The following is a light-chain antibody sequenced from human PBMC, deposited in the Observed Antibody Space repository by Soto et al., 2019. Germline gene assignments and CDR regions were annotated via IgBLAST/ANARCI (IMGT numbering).Light chain of an antibody. CDR3: QQYNSYSALT. J-gene: IGKJ4*01. V-gene: IGKV1-5*01. Sequence: DIQMTQSPSTPSASVGDRVTITCRASQSISSWLAWYQQKPGKAPKLLIYDASSLESGVPSRFSGSGSGTEFTLTISSLQPDDFATYYCQQYNSYSALTFGGGTKVDI. CDR1: QSISSW. CDR2: DAS.